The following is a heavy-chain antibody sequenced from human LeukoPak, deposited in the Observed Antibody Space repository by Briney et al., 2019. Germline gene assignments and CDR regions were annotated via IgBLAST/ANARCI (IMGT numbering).Heavy chain of an antibody. D-gene: IGHD6-13*01. J-gene: IGHJ6*03. V-gene: IGHV4-39*07. CDR3: ARDMQQLVLKYYYYYMDV. CDR1: GGSISSITYY. Sequence: PSETLSLTCTVSGGSISSITYYWGWIRQPPGKGLEWVGHMYYRGNTFYNPSLKSRVTISVDTSKNQFSLKLRSVTAADTAVYYCARDMQQLVLKYYYYYMDVWGKGTTVTVSS. CDR2: MYYRGNT.